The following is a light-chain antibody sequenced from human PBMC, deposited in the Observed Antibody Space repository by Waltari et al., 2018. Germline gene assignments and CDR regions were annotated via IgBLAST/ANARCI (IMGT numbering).Light chain of an antibody. CDR3: QQYGDLPLT. CDR2: GAS. CDR1: QSISSSS. V-gene: IGKV3-20*01. J-gene: IGKJ5*01. Sequence: ELVLTPCPLQLSLSPGERATLSCWATQSISSSSLAWYQQKPGQAPRLLIHGASSRATGVPDRFSGSGSGTDFTLTISRLEAEDFAVYYCQQYGDLPLTFGQGTRLEIK.